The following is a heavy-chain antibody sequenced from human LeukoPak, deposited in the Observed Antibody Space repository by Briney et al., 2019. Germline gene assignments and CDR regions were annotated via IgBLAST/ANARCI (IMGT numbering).Heavy chain of an antibody. V-gene: IGHV4-4*07. D-gene: IGHD5-24*01. CDR2: IYIDGRT. CDR1: DGSISSYY. Sequence: SETLSLTCTVSDGSISSYYWNWVRQPAGKGLEWTGRIYIDGRTNYNPSLKSRVTMSLDTSKNQFSLKLNSVTAADTAVYYCARDSRAGYNYFDYWGQGTLVTVSS. CDR3: ARDSRAGYNYFDY. J-gene: IGHJ4*02.